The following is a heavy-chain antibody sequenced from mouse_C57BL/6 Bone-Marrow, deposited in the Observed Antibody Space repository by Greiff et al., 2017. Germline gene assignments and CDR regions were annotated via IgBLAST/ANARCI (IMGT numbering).Heavy chain of an antibody. Sequence: QVQLKESGPGLVQPSQSLSITCTVSGFSLTSYGVHWVRQSPGKGLEWLGVIWRGGSTDYNASFMSRLSITKDNSKRQVFFKMNSLQADDTAIYYCAKLGRGWYFDVWGTGTTVTVSS. V-gene: IGHV2-5*01. J-gene: IGHJ1*03. D-gene: IGHD4-1*01. CDR2: IWRGGST. CDR3: AKLGRGWYFDV. CDR1: GFSLTSYG.